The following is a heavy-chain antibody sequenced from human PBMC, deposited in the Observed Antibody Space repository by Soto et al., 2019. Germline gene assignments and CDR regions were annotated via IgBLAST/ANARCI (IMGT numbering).Heavy chain of an antibody. Sequence: SETLSLTCAVYGESLSGYFWSWIRQAPGQGVEWIGEINHSGNTNYNPSLKSRVTMSVDTFKKQFSLKLSSVTAADTAEYYCARHLVGTELWLSPFDDWGQRTPVTVSS. J-gene: IGHJ4*02. CDR1: GESLSGYF. V-gene: IGHV4-34*01. CDR2: INHSGNT. D-gene: IGHD5-18*01. CDR3: ARHLVGTELWLSPFDD.